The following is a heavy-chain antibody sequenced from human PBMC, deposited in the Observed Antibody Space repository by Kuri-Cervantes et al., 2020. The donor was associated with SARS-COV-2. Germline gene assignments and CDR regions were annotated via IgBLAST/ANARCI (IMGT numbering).Heavy chain of an antibody. CDR3: ARLRQLEEGY. V-gene: IGHV1-2*02. CDR1: ETTFPNYD. CDR2: INPRSGGT. J-gene: IGHJ4*02. Sequence: ASVKVSCKTPETTFPNYDINWVRQATGQGLEWMGCINPRSGGTQLVEKFQGRVTLTRDTSMTTVYMEMNRLRSTDTAVYFCARLRQLEEGYWGQGTLVTVSS. D-gene: IGHD1-1*01.